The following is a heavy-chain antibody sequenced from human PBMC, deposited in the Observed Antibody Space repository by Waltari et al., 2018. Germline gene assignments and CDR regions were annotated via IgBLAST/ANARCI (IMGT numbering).Heavy chain of an antibody. V-gene: IGHV4-38-2*01. CDR1: GYSISSGSY. D-gene: IGHD1-26*01. CDR2: IYHSGST. CDR3: ARLPPLLPDIVGATTRWFDP. J-gene: IGHJ5*02. Sequence: QVQLQESGPGLVKPSETLSLTCAVSGYSISSGSYWGWIRQPPGKGREWIGSIYHSGSTYYNPSLKSRVTISVDTSKNQFSLKLSSVTAADTAVYYCARLPPLLPDIVGATTRWFDPWGQGTLVTVSS.